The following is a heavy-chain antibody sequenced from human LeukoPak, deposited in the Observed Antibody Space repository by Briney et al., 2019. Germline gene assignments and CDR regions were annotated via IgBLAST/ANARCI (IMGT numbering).Heavy chain of an antibody. CDR2: IRYDGSNK. CDR3: AKGDSSGYYPFDY. Sequence: PGGSLRLSCAASGFTFSSYGMHWVRQAPGKGLERVAFIRYDGSNKYYADSVKGRFTISRDNSKNTLYLQMNSLRAEDTAVYYCAKGDSSGYYPFDYWGQGTLVTVSS. CDR1: GFTFSSYG. J-gene: IGHJ4*02. D-gene: IGHD3-22*01. V-gene: IGHV3-30*02.